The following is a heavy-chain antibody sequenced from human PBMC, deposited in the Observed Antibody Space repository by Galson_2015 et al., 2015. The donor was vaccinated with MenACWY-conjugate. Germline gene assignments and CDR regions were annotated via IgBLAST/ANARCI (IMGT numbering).Heavy chain of an antibody. CDR1: GFIFSNCG. V-gene: IGHV3-23*01. CDR3: AKARDYYGSGSIRYGMDV. D-gene: IGHD3-10*01. CDR2: ISSSGGST. J-gene: IGHJ6*02. Sequence: SLRLSCAASGFIFSNCGISWVRQAPGKGLEWVSAISSSGGSTYYADSVKGRFTISRDNSKNTVLLQMSSLRADDTAVYYCAKARDYYGSGSIRYGMDVWGQGTTVTVSS.